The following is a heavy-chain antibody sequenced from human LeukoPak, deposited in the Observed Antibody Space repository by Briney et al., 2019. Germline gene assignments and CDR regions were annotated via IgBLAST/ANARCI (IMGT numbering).Heavy chain of an antibody. CDR2: IKPDSGGT. CDR3: ARDSQQQLVLYYFDY. J-gene: IGHJ4*02. Sequence: GASVKVSCKASGYTFTHYYIHWVRQAPGQGLEWVGWIKPDSGGTTYPQKFQGRVTMTRDTSISTTYIELSRLTSDDTAVYYCARDSQQQLVLYYFDYWSQGTLVTVSS. D-gene: IGHD6-13*01. CDR1: GYTFTHYY. V-gene: IGHV1-2*02.